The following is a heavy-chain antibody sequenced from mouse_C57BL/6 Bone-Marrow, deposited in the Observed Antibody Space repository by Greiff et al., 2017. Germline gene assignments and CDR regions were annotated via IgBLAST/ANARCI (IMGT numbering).Heavy chain of an antibody. D-gene: IGHD1-1*01. V-gene: IGHV5-16*01. CDR2: INYDGSST. CDR3: ARAPYYYGSSGLNWYFDV. J-gene: IGHJ1*03. CDR1: GFTFSDYY. Sequence: EVMLVESEGGLVQPGSSMKLSCTASGFTFSDYYMAWVRQVPEKGLEWVANINYDGSSTYYLDSLKSRFIISRDNAKNILYLQMSSLKSEDTATYDCARAPYYYGSSGLNWYFDVWGTGTTVTVSS.